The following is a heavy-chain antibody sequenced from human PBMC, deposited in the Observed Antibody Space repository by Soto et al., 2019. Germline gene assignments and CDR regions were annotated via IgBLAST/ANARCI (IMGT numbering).Heavy chain of an antibody. CDR2: ISHDGSDE. CDR3: ARDENSGYRWIAY. Sequence: GGSLRLSCAASGFTFSLYTMHWVRQAPGKGLEWVAVISHDGSDEYYADSVKGRVTISRDNSKKTLFLQFNSLRSEDTAIYYCARDENSGYRWIAYWGQGTLVTVSS. V-gene: IGHV3-30*04. D-gene: IGHD5-12*01. CDR1: GFTFSLYT. J-gene: IGHJ4*02.